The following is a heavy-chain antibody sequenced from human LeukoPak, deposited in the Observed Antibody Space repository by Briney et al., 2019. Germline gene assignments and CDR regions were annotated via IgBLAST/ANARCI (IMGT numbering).Heavy chain of an antibody. CDR2: INHSGST. D-gene: IGHD3/OR15-3a*01. CDR1: GGSISSGGYY. J-gene: IGHJ3*02. V-gene: IGHV4-39*07. CDR3: ARTGLGWTGLDAFDI. Sequence: KSSETLSLTCTVSGGSISSGGYYWSWIRQPPGKGLEWIGEINHSGSTNYNPSLKSRVTISVDTSKNQFSLKLSSVTAADTAVYYCARTGLGWTGLDAFDIWGQGTMVTVSS.